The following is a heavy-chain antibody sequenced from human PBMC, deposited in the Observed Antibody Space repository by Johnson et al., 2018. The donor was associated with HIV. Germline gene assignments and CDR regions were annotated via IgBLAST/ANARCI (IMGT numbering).Heavy chain of an antibody. V-gene: IGHV3-7*03. D-gene: IGHD5-12*01. CDR1: GFTFSSYG. CDR3: AKDMSGYDDAFDI. Sequence: VQLVESGGGVVQPGGSLRLSCAASGFTFSSYGMHWVRQAPGKGLEWVANIKQDGSEKYYVDSVKGRFTISRDNAQSSLYLQIDSLRAEDTAMYYCAKDMSGYDDAFDILGQGTMVTVSS. CDR2: IKQDGSEK. J-gene: IGHJ3*02.